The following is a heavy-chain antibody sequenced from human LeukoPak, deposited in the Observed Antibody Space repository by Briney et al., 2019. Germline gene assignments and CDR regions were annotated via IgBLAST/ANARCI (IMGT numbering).Heavy chain of an antibody. CDR2: IRGSGGST. CDR3: AKLGRITIYGVVIKGNGMDV. CDR1: GFTFSSYA. J-gene: IGHJ6*02. V-gene: IGHV3-23*01. D-gene: IGHD3-3*01. Sequence: GGSLRLSCAASGFTFSSYAMSWVRQAPGKGLEWVSAIRGSGGSTYYADSVKGRFTISRDNSKNTLYLQMNSLRAEDTAVYYCAKLGRITIYGVVIKGNGMDVWGQGTTVTVSS.